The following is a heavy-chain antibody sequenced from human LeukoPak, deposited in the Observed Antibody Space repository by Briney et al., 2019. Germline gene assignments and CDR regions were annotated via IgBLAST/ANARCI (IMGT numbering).Heavy chain of an antibody. J-gene: IGHJ1*01. Sequence: PGGSLRLSCAASGFTFSSYAMSWVRQAPGKGLEWVSAISGSGGSTYYADSVKGRFATSRDNSKNTLYLQMNSLTAEDTAVYYCAKSVAVAGTFYFQHWGQGTLVTVSS. CDR3: AKSVAVAGTFYFQH. V-gene: IGHV3-23*01. D-gene: IGHD6-19*01. CDR1: GFTFSSYA. CDR2: ISGSGGST.